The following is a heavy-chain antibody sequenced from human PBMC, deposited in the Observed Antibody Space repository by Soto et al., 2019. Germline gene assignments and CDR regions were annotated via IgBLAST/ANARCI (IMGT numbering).Heavy chain of an antibody. D-gene: IGHD3-22*01. CDR1: GGSFSGYY. CDR2: INHSGNT. CDR3: ARGISMMVAILGDAPDNYYFDP. J-gene: IGHJ5*02. Sequence: PSETLSLTCAVYGGSFSGYYWSWIRQPPGKGLEWIGEINHSGNTNENPSLKSRVTISVGTAKNQFSLKLKSVTAADTAVYFCARGISMMVAILGDAPDNYYFDPWGQGGLGTGAS. V-gene: IGHV4-34*01.